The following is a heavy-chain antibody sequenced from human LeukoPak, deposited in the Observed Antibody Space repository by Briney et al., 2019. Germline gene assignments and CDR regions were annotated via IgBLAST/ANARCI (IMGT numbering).Heavy chain of an antibody. Sequence: PGGSLRLSCAASGFTLSSYAMSWAPQAPGGGREGVSAISGSGSTTYYADSVKGRFTISRDNSKNTLYLQMNSLTAEATAVYYSATKSDTSGWYLGHFDYWGQGTLVTVSS. CDR1: GFTLSSYA. V-gene: IGHV3-23*01. CDR2: ISGSGSTT. J-gene: IGHJ4*02. D-gene: IGHD6-19*01. CDR3: ATKSDTSGWYLGHFDY.